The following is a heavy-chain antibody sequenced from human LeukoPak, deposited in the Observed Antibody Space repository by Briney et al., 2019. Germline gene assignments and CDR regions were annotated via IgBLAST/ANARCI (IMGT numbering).Heavy chain of an antibody. D-gene: IGHD7-27*01. J-gene: IGHJ4*02. V-gene: IGHV3-48*04. Sequence: PGGSLRLSCAASGFTVSSDSMGWVRQAPGKWLGWVSYISSSSSTIYYADSVKGRFTISRDNAKNSLYLQMNSLRAEDTAVYYCARLTWGRGNYFDYWGQGTLVTVSS. CDR1: GFTVSSDS. CDR2: ISSSSSTI. CDR3: ARLTWGRGNYFDY.